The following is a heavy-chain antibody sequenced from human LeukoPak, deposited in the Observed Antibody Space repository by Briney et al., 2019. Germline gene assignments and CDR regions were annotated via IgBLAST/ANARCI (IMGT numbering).Heavy chain of an antibody. Sequence: ASVKVSCKASGYTFTSYYMHWVRQAPGQGLEWMGIINPSGGSTSYAQKFQGRVTMTRDTSTSTVYMELSSLRSEDTAVYYCARLVEGYCTNGVCYGFDYWGQGTLVTVSS. J-gene: IGHJ4*02. V-gene: IGHV1-46*01. D-gene: IGHD2-8*01. CDR3: ARLVEGYCTNGVCYGFDY. CDR2: INPSGGST. CDR1: GYTFTSYY.